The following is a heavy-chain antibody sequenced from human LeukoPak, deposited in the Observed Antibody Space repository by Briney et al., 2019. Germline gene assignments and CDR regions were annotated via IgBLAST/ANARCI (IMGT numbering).Heavy chain of an antibody. CDR2: IYYSGST. CDR3: ARDYDYVWGSYHAFDI. Sequence: SETLSLTCTVSGGSISSSSYYWGWIRQPPGKGLEWIGSIYYSGSTYYNPSLKSRVTISVDTSKNQFSLKLSSVTAADTAVYYCARDYDYVWGSYHAFDIWGQGTMVTVSS. CDR1: GGSISSSSYY. V-gene: IGHV4-39*07. J-gene: IGHJ3*02. D-gene: IGHD3-16*02.